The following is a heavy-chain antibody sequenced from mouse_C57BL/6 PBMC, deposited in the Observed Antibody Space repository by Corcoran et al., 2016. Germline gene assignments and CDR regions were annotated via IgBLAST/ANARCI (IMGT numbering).Heavy chain of an antibody. CDR3: ARGGTTVVATPYWYFDV. D-gene: IGHD1-1*01. CDR2: IYPRDGST. Sequence: QVQLKQSGAELVRPGASVKLSCKASGYTFTDYYINWVKQRPGQGLEWIGWIYPRDGSTKYNEKFKGKATLTVDTSSSTAYMELHSLTSEDSAVYFCARGGTTVVATPYWYFDVWGTGTTVTVSS. CDR1: GYTFTDYY. J-gene: IGHJ1*03. V-gene: IGHV1-85*01.